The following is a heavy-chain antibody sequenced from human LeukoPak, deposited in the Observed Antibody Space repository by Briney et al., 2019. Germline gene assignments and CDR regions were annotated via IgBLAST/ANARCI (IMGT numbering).Heavy chain of an antibody. V-gene: IGHV4-31*03. CDR2: VCHDGGT. Sequence: SETLSLTCTVSGGSISSGGYCWSWIRQHPGKGLEWIGYVCHDGGTSYNPSLKSRVTVAIDTSKNQFSLKLNSVTAADTAVFYCAKEGRDSDGYNGWFEPWGQGTLVTVSS. CDR3: AKEGRDSDGYNGWFEP. J-gene: IGHJ5*02. D-gene: IGHD5-24*01. CDR1: GGSISSGGYC.